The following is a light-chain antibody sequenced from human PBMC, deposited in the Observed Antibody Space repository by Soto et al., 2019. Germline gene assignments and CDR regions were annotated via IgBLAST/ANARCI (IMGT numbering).Light chain of an antibody. V-gene: IGKV1-5*03. CDR3: QQYSSLPWT. Sequence: DIQMTQSPSILSASVGDIVTITCRASQSIGSWLAWYQQTEGKAPKVLIYKASNLERGVPSRFSGSGSGTEFTITISSLQAADFATYYCQQYSSLPWTFGQGTKVDIK. J-gene: IGKJ1*01. CDR2: KAS. CDR1: QSIGSW.